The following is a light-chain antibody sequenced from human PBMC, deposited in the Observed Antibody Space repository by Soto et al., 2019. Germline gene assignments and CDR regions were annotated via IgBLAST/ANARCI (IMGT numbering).Light chain of an antibody. J-gene: IGKJ4*01. V-gene: IGKV2-28*01. CDR3: IQALQTPFA. CDR1: QSLLHSSGRYY. CDR2: LGS. Sequence: DIVMTQSPPSLPVTPGEPASISCRSSQSLLHSSGRYYLDWYLQKPGQSPQLLIYLGSHRASGVPDRFSGSGSGTDFTLTISRVEAEDVGIYYCIQALQTPFAFGGGTRVEIK.